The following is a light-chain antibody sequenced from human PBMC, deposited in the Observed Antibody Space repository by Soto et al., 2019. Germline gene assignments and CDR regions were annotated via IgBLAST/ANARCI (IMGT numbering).Light chain of an antibody. V-gene: IGKV3-15*01. J-gene: IGKJ1*01. Sequence: EIVMTQSTATLSVFPGERATLSCRASQSVNNNLAWYQQKPGQAPRLLIHGVSTRATGIPARFSGSGSGTEFTLTISSLQSEDFAVYYCQQYNNWRTFGQGTKVDIK. CDR1: QSVNNN. CDR3: QQYNNWRT. CDR2: GVS.